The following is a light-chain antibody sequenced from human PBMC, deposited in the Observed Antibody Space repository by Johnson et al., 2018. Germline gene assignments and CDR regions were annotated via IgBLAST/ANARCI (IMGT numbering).Light chain of an antibody. CDR2: ENN. J-gene: IGLJ1*01. CDR3: GTWDSSLSAGNV. Sequence: QSVLTQPPSVSAAPGQKVTISCSGSSSNIGNNYVSWYQQLPGTAPKLLIYENNKRPSGIPDRFSGSKSGPSATLGITGFQTGDEADYYCGTWDSSLSAGNVFGTGTKVTVL. CDR1: SSNIGNNY. V-gene: IGLV1-51*02.